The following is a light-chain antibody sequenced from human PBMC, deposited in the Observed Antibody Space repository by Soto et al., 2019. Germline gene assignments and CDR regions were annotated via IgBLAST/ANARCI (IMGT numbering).Light chain of an antibody. J-gene: IGKJ3*01. Sequence: MTQSPSTLAASLGGRVTITCRASQNISGWLAWYQQIPGQAPRLLIYGASTRATGIPARFSGSGSGTEFTLTISSLQSEDIGIYYCQQYDSWPYTFGPGSKVHFK. CDR3: QQYDSWPYT. V-gene: IGKV3-15*01. CDR1: QNISGW. CDR2: GAS.